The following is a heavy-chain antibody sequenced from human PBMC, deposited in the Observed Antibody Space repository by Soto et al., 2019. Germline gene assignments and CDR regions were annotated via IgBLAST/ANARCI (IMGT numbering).Heavy chain of an antibody. CDR2: IYHNGNT. Sequence: PSETLSLTCSVSGGSIRSSHTSTYWTWIRQPPGKGLEWIAYIYHNGNTAYNPSLKSRITISVDSSKTQFSLKLNSVTAADTAVYYCARDYGDHGTPAEYFQHWGQGTLVTVS. CDR1: GGSIRSSHTSTY. D-gene: IGHD4-17*01. J-gene: IGHJ1*01. CDR3: ARDYGDHGTPAEYFQH. V-gene: IGHV4-61*01.